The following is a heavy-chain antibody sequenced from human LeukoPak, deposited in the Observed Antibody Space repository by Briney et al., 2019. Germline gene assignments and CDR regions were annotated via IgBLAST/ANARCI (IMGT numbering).Heavy chain of an antibody. Sequence: PSGTLSLTCAVSGDSISNSNWWTWIRQPPGKGLEWIGEVYPTGSTNYSPSLKGRVTISVDKSKNQFSLKLSSVTAADTAVYYCAKHSGSYLFPVDYWGQGTLVTVSS. V-gene: IGHV4-4*02. CDR2: VYPTGST. J-gene: IGHJ4*02. D-gene: IGHD1-26*01. CDR1: GDSISNSNW. CDR3: AKHSGSYLFPVDY.